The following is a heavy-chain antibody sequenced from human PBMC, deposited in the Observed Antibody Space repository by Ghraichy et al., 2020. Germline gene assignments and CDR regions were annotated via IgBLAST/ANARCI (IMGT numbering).Heavy chain of an antibody. CDR1: GGSISSYY. CDR2: IYYSGST. Sequence: SETLSLTCTVSGGSISSYYWSWIRQPPGKGLEWIGYIYYSGSTNYNPSLKSRVTISVDTSKNQFSLKLSSVTAADTAVYYCARLTGPRGWYENWFDPWGQGTLVTVSS. D-gene: IGHD6-19*01. V-gene: IGHV4-59*01. J-gene: IGHJ5*02. CDR3: ARLTGPRGWYENWFDP.